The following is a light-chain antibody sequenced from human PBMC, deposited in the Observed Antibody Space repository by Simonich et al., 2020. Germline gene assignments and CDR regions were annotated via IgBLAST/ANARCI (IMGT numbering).Light chain of an antibody. V-gene: IGLV2-14*01. CDR3: SSYTSSSTLV. CDR1: NSDVGGYNY. CDR2: DFS. J-gene: IGLJ2*01. Sequence: QSALTQPASVSGSPGQSITISCTGTNSDVGGYNYVSWYQQHPGKAPKLMIYDFSKRPSGVSNRFAGTKSGNTASLTISGLQAEDEAEYYCSSYTSSSTLVFGGGTKLTVL.